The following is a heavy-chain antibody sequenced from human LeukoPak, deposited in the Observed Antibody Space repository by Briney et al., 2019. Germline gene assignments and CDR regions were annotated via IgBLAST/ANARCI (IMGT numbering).Heavy chain of an antibody. Sequence: GGSLRLSCAASGFTFSSYGMHWVRQAPGKGLEWVAFIRYDGSNKYYADSVKGRFTISRDNSKNTLYLQMNSLRAEDTAVYYCAKDLGLVGATTGASDYWGQGTLVTVSS. CDR3: AKDLGLVGATTGASDY. D-gene: IGHD1-26*01. J-gene: IGHJ4*02. V-gene: IGHV3-30*02. CDR2: IRYDGSNK. CDR1: GFTFSSYG.